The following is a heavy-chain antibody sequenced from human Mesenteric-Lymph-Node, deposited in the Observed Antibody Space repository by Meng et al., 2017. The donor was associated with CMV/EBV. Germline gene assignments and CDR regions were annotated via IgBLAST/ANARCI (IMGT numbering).Heavy chain of an antibody. V-gene: IGHV4-31*01. CDR2: IFYSGTT. CDR3: ARGCSATNCYTGGFDS. D-gene: IGHD2-2*02. J-gene: IGHJ4*02. Sequence: GSISTSGYYWSWIRQHPGKGLEWIGYIFYSGTTYSNPSLKSPVTISGDTSKNQFSLTLSSVTAADTAVYYCARGCSATNCYTGGFDSWGQGILVTSPQ. CDR1: GSISTSGYY.